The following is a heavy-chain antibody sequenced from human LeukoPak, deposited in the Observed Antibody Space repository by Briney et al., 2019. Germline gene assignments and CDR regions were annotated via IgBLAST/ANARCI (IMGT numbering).Heavy chain of an antibody. J-gene: IGHJ1*01. CDR2: IKSETDGGTT. CDR3: ATDLRSELRDIHH. CDR1: GFTFSHVW. Sequence: GGSLRLSCAASGFTFSHVWMSWVRQAPGKGLEWVGRIKSETDGGTTDYAAPVKGRFTISRQDSKNALYLQMNSLKTEDTASYYCATDLRSELRDIHHWGQGTLVTVSS. V-gene: IGHV3-15*01. D-gene: IGHD1-7*01.